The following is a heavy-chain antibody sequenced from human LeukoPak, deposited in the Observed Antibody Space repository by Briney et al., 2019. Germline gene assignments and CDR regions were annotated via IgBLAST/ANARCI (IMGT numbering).Heavy chain of an antibody. CDR1: GFTFSSYS. CDR3: ARVNNFWSGNYYMDV. CDR2: ISSSSSYI. V-gene: IGHV3-21*01. J-gene: IGHJ6*03. D-gene: IGHD3-3*01. Sequence: PGGSLRLSCAASGFTFSSYSMNWVRQAPGKGLEWVSSISSSSSYIYYADSVKGRFTISRDNAKNSLYLQMNSLRAEDTDVYYCARVNNFWSGNYYMDVWGKGTTVTVSS.